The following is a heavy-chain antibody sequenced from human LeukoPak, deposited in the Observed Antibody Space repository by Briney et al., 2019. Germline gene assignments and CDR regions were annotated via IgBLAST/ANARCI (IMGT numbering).Heavy chain of an antibody. CDR2: INPNNGNL. J-gene: IGHJ3*02. V-gene: IGHV1-8*01. CDR3: ARSDHNSWNAFDI. CDR1: GYTFTSYD. Sequence: GASVKVSCKASGYTFTSYDINWVRQATGQGLEWMGWINPNNGNLGYAQKFQGGVTITRNTPISTAYMELSSLTSGDTAVYYCARSDHNSWNAFDIWGQGTMVTVSS. D-gene: IGHD1-26*01.